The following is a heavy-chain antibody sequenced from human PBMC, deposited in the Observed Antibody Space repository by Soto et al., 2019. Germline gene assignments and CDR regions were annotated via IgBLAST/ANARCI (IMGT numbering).Heavy chain of an antibody. Sequence: QVQLQQWGAGLLKPSETLSLTCAVYGGSFSGYYWSWIRQPPGKGLEWIGEINHSGSTNYNPSLKSRVPIAVDTSKTKFSLKLSSVTAADTAVYYCAIRRALTPLMHYYGMDVWGQGTTVTVSS. J-gene: IGHJ6*02. V-gene: IGHV4-34*01. CDR2: INHSGST. CDR3: AIRRALTPLMHYYGMDV. CDR1: GGSFSGYY. D-gene: IGHD3-9*01.